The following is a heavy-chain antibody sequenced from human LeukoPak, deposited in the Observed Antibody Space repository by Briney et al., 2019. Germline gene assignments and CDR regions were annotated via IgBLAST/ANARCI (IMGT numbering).Heavy chain of an antibody. Sequence: SETLSLTCTVSGGSISSYYWSWIRQPAGKGLEWIGRIYTSGSTNYNPSLKSRVTMSVDTSKNQFSLKLSSVTAADTAVYYCAYPSFYDFWSGDIPHWGQGTLVTVSS. J-gene: IGHJ4*02. CDR2: IYTSGST. D-gene: IGHD3-3*01. V-gene: IGHV4-4*07. CDR3: AYPSFYDFWSGDIPH. CDR1: GGSISSYY.